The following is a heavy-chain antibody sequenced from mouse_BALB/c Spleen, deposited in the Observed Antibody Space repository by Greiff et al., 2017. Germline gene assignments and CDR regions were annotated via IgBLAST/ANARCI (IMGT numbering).Heavy chain of an antibody. J-gene: IGHJ2*01. D-gene: IGHD2-10*02. CDR3: AREGYGNSPFDY. V-gene: IGHV2-9*02. Sequence: VHLVESGPGLVAPSQSLSITCTVSGFSLTSYGVHWVRQPPGKGLEWLGVIWAGGSTNYNSALMSRLSISKDNSKSQVFLKMNSLQTDDTAMYYCAREGYGNSPFDYWGQGTTLTVSS. CDR2: IWAGGST. CDR1: GFSLTSYG.